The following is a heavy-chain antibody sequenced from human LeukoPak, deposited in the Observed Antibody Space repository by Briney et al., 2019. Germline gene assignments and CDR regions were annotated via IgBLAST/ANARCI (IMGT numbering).Heavy chain of an antibody. Sequence: GGSLRLSCAASRFTFSSYSMNWARQAPGKGLEWVSSISSSGSYIYYADSVKGRFTISRDNAKNSLYLQMIRLRAEDTAVYYCARLRASSSWRYYFDYWGQGTLVTVSS. CDR2: ISSSGSYI. D-gene: IGHD6-13*01. CDR3: ARLRASSSWRYYFDY. CDR1: RFTFSSYS. J-gene: IGHJ4*02. V-gene: IGHV3-21*01.